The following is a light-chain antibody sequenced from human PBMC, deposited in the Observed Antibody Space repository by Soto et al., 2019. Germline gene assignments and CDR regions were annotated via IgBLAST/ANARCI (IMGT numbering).Light chain of an antibody. CDR2: EVS. J-gene: IGLJ1*01. CDR1: TSDVGGYEY. V-gene: IGLV2-14*01. Sequence: QSVLTQPDSVSGSPGQSITISCTGTTSDVGGYEYVSWYQQHPGKAPKLMIYEVSTRPSGVSNRFSGSKSGTTASLTISGLQAEDEADYYCSSYTSSSPYVFGSGTKLTVL. CDR3: SSYTSSSPYV.